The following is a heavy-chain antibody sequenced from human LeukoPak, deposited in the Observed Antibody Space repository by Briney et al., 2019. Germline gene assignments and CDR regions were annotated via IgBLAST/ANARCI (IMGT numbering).Heavy chain of an antibody. CDR3: ARIPRYCSSTSCYMDNTLGAFDI. Sequence: SETLSLTCAVYGGSFSGYYWSWIRQPPGKGLEWIGEINHSGSTNYNPSLKSRVTISVDTSKNQFSLKLSSVTAADTAVYYCARIPRYCSSTSCYMDNTLGAFDIWGQGTMVTVSS. V-gene: IGHV4-34*01. J-gene: IGHJ3*02. CDR2: INHSGST. CDR1: GGSFSGYY. D-gene: IGHD2-2*02.